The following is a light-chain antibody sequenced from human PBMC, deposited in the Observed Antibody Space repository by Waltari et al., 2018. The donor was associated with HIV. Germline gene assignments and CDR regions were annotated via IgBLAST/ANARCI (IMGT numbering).Light chain of an antibody. CDR2: EVS. Sequence: QSALTQPPSASGSPGQSVTISCTGTSSDVGGYNYVSWYQQHPGKAPKLMIYEVSTRPSGVPDLFSGSKSGNTASLSVSGLQADDEADYYCSSYAGSNNLLFGGGTKLTVL. J-gene: IGLJ2*01. CDR3: SSYAGSNNLL. CDR1: SSDVGGYNY. V-gene: IGLV2-8*01.